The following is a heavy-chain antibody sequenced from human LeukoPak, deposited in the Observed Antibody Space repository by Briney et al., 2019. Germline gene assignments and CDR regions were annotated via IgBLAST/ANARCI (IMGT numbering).Heavy chain of an antibody. Sequence: SETLSLTCTVSGGSISSYYWSWIRQPPGKGLEWIGYIYYSGSTNYNPSLKSRVTISVDTSKNQFSLKLSSVTAADTAVYYCASEGSCSGGSCYSGYYYYMDVWGKGTTVTISS. D-gene: IGHD2-15*01. J-gene: IGHJ6*03. CDR1: GGSISSYY. CDR2: IYYSGST. CDR3: ASEGSCSGGSCYSGYYYYMDV. V-gene: IGHV4-59*01.